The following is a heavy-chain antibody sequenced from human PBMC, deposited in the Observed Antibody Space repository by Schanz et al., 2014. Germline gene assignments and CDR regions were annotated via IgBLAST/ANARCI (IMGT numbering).Heavy chain of an antibody. CDR2: TSNDGSFT. J-gene: IGHJ4*02. Sequence: EVQLLESGGALEQPGGSLRLSCAASGITFSDYAMSWVRQAPGKGLVWVSRTSNDGSFTTFADSVKGRFTISRDNAKNTLYLQMNSLRAEDTAVYYCVRDTDYHFDYWGQGTLVTVSS. CDR1: GITFSDYA. CDR3: VRDTDYHFDY. V-gene: IGHV3-74*01. D-gene: IGHD4-17*01.